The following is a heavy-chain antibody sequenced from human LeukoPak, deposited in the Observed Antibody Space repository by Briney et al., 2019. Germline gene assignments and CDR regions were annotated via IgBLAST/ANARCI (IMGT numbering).Heavy chain of an antibody. D-gene: IGHD2-15*01. CDR2: IYPGDSET. CDR1: GYNFLGYW. Sequence: GESLKISCKGSGYNFLGYWIGWVRQMPRKGLEWMGIIYPGDSETRYSPSFQGQVTISVDKSINTAYLQWSSLKASDTAMFYCARESTAAPFDYWGQGTLVTVSS. V-gene: IGHV5-51*01. CDR3: ARESTAAPFDY. J-gene: IGHJ4*02.